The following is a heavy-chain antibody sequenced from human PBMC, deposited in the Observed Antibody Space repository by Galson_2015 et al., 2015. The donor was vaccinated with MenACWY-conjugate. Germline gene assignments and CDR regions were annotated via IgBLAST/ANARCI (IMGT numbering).Heavy chain of an antibody. V-gene: IGHV3-48*03. CDR2: ISSSGSTI. D-gene: IGHD1-1*01. Sequence: SCAASGFTFSSYDMNWVRQAPGKGLEWVSYISSSGSTIYYADSVKGRFTISRDNAKNSLYLQMNSLRAEDTAVYYCARDRQPSIRYYYYGMDVWGQGTTVTVSS. CDR1: GFTFSSYD. J-gene: IGHJ6*02. CDR3: ARDRQPSIRYYYYGMDV.